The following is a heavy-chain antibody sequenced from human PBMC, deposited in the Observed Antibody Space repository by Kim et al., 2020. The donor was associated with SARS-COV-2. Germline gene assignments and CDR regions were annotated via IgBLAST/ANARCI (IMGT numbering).Heavy chain of an antibody. D-gene: IGHD3-3*02. V-gene: IGHV3-33*01. J-gene: IGHJ6*01. CDR3: GRDGAFDYHYGLDV. CDR2: IWYDGSNQ. Sequence: GGSLRLSCAASGFTFSSYGMHWVRQAPGKGLEWVSVIWYDGSNQYYADSVKGRFTISRDNSKNTLYLQMNSLRAEDTAVYYCGRDGAFDYHYGLDVWGQGTTVSVSP. CDR1: GFTFSSYG.